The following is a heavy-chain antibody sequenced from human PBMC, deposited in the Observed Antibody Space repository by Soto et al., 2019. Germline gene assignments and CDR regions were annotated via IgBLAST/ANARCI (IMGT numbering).Heavy chain of an antibody. Sequence: QVQLQESGPGLVKPSGTLSLTCAVSGGSIISSNWWSWVRQSPEKGLEWIGEIYHGGTTNYNPSLNSRVTMSVDKSNKQRSLKLRSVPAADTAVYYCARVDTTLLYWGQGTLVTVS. D-gene: IGHD5-18*01. J-gene: IGHJ4*02. V-gene: IGHV4-4*02. CDR2: IYHGGTT. CDR3: ARVDTTLLY. CDR1: GGSIISSNW.